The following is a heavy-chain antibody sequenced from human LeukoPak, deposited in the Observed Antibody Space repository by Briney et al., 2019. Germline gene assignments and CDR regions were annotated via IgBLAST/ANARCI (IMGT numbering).Heavy chain of an antibody. CDR3: AREGELLRGAFDI. D-gene: IGHD1-26*01. CDR2: IYSGGST. CDR1: GFTFSDYH. Sequence: GGSLRLSCAASGFTFSDYHMDWVRQAPGKGLEWVSVIYSGGSTYYADSVKGRFTISRDNSKNTLYLQMSSLRAEDTAVYYCAREGELLRGAFDIWGQGTMVTVSS. V-gene: IGHV3-53*01. J-gene: IGHJ3*02.